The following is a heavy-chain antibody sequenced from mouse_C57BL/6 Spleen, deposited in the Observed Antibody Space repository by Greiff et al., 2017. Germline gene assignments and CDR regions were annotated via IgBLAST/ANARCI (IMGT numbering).Heavy chain of an antibody. D-gene: IGHD2-12*01. CDR2: IYPSDSET. CDR1: GYTFTSYW. J-gene: IGHJ2*01. V-gene: IGHV1-61*01. Sequence: QVQLQQPGAELVRPGSSVKLSCKASGYTFTSYWMDWVKQRPGQGLEWIGNIYPSDSETHYNQKFKDKATLTVDKSSSTAYMQLSSLTSEDSAVYYGARKSYDSNYFDYWGQGTTLPVSS. CDR3: ARKSYDSNYFDY.